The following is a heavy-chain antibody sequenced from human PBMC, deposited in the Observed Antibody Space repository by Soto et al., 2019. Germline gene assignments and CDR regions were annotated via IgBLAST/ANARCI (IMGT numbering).Heavy chain of an antibody. CDR3: AREEQTGANYYLDY. CDR1: GYTFTGYY. CDR2: ISPHSGGP. D-gene: IGHD7-27*01. J-gene: IGHJ4*02. Sequence: ASVKVSCKASGYTFTGYYIHWVRQAPGQGLEWMGSISPHSGGPNYAQRFQGRVTMTRDTSMTTVYMEMSGVTSDDTAVYYCAREEQTGANYYLDYWGQGTLVTV. V-gene: IGHV1-2*02.